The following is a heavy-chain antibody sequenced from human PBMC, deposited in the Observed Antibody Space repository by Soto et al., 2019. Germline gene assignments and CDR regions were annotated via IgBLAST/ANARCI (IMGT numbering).Heavy chain of an antibody. CDR3: VRGGAFKIAY. Sequence: EVQLVESGGRLVQPGGSLRLSCAASGFTLSSYSMNWARQAPGKGLEWVSYISSSSSTIYYADSVKGRFTISRDNAKNSLYVQMNSLRDEDTAVYYCVRGGAFKIAYWGQGTLVTVSS. CDR2: ISSSSSTI. CDR1: GFTLSSYS. V-gene: IGHV3-48*02. J-gene: IGHJ4*02. D-gene: IGHD3-16*01.